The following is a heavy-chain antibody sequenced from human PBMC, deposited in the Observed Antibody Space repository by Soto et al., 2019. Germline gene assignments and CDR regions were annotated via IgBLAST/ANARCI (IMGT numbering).Heavy chain of an antibody. Sequence: GGSLRLSCTTSGFTFGDYALSWVRQAPGKGLEWVGFIRRNAYGGTTDYAASVKGRFTISRDDSKSIAYLQMNSLRTEDTALYYCTRASSLDFDFWGQGTLVTVPS. V-gene: IGHV3-49*04. CDR1: GFTFGDYA. J-gene: IGHJ4*02. D-gene: IGHD3-16*01. CDR2: IRRNAYGGTT. CDR3: TRASSLDFDF.